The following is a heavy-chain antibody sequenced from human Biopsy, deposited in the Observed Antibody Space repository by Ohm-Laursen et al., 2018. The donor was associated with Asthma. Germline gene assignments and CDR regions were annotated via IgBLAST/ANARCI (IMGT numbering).Heavy chain of an antibody. Sequence: SLRLSCTASGFTFDNYTMHWVRQAPGKGLEWVTIISYGGRNTYYADSVEGRFTISRDNSKNTLFLQMSSLKPEDTAVYYCARGGLHYYEYYGMDVWGQGTTVTVSS. CDR3: ARGGLHYYEYYGMDV. J-gene: IGHJ6*02. CDR1: GFTFDNYT. D-gene: IGHD2-21*02. V-gene: IGHV3-30*04. CDR2: ISYGGRNT.